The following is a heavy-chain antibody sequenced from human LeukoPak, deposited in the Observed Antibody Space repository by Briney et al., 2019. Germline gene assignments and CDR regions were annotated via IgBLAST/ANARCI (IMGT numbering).Heavy chain of an antibody. CDR3: ATSDTVSTYNWFDP. J-gene: IGHJ5*02. D-gene: IGHD5/OR15-5a*01. V-gene: IGHV4-39*01. Sequence: SETLSLTCNVSGGSISSNTYFCGWIRRPPGKGLEWIGSIRYSGSTYYNPSLKSRVTISVDTSKNQFSLNLSSLTAADTAVYYCATSDTVSTYNWFDPWGQGTLVTVS. CDR1: GGSISSNTYF. CDR2: IRYSGST.